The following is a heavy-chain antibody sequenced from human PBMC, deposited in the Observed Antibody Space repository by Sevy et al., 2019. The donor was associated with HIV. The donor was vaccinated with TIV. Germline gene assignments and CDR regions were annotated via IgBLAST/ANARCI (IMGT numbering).Heavy chain of an antibody. CDR1: GFTVSNSY. J-gene: IGHJ3*02. CDR2: IYSGVTT. V-gene: IGHV3-53*01. CDR3: ARLSVYYYDSSGYYTTGNAFDI. D-gene: IGHD3-22*01. Sequence: GGSLRLSCAASGFTVSNSYMSWVRQAPGMGLEWVSIIYSGVTTSYADSVRGRFTISRDNSKNTLSLQMNSLRAEDTAVYYCARLSVYYYDSSGYYTTGNAFDIWGQGTMVTVSS.